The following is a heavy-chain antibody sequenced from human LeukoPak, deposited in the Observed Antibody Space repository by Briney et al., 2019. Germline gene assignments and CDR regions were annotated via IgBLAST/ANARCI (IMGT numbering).Heavy chain of an antibody. CDR2: ISSSGSNK. CDR3: ASGYYYDSSGYSGFDY. J-gene: IGHJ4*02. Sequence: PGGSLRLSCAASGFTFSDYYMSWIRQAPGKGLEWGSYISSSGSNKYYADSVKGRFTISRDNAKNSLYLQMNSLRAEDTAVYYCASGYYYDSSGYSGFDYWGQGTLVTVSS. D-gene: IGHD3-22*01. CDR1: GFTFSDYY. V-gene: IGHV3-11*01.